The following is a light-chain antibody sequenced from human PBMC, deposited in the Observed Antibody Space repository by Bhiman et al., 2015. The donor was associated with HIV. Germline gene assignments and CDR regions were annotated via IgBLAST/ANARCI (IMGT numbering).Light chain of an antibody. CDR1: SSNIGNNN. CDR3: ATWDSSLSAEV. J-gene: IGLJ2*01. V-gene: IGLV1-51*01. CDR2: DND. Sequence: QSVLTQPPSVSAAPGQKVTISCSGRSSNIGNNNVFWYQQLPGTAPKLLIYDNDKRPSGIPVRFSASKSGTSATLGITVVQTGDEADYYCATWDSSLSAEVFGGGTKLTVL.